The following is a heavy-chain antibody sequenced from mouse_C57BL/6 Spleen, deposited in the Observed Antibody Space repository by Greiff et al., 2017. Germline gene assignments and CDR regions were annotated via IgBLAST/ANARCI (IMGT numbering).Heavy chain of an antibody. CDR1: GYSFTGYY. D-gene: IGHD1-1*01. CDR3: ARERGITTVVDYFDY. CDR2: INPSTGGT. Sequence: VQLQQSGPELVKPGASVKLSCKASGYSFTGYYMNWVKQSPEKSLEWIGEINPSTGGTTYNQKFKAKATLTVDKSSSTAYMQLKSLTSEDSAVYYCARERGITTVVDYFDYWGQGTTLTVSS. V-gene: IGHV1-42*01. J-gene: IGHJ2*01.